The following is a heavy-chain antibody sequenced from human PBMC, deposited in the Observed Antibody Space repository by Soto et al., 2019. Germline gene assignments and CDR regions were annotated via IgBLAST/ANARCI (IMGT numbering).Heavy chain of an antibody. V-gene: IGHV5-51*01. D-gene: IGHD6-6*01. CDR3: ARLASSSRHFDY. CDR1: GYSFTSYW. CDR2: IYPGDSDT. Sequence: PGESLKISCQVSGYSFTSYWIGWVRQMPGKGLEWMGIIYPGDSDTRYSPSFQGQVTISADRSISTAYLQWSSLKASDTAMYYCARLASSSRHFDYWGQGTLVTVSS. J-gene: IGHJ4*02.